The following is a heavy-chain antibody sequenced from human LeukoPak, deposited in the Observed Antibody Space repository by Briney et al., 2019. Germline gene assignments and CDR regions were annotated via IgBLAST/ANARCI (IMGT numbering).Heavy chain of an antibody. D-gene: IGHD5-24*01. J-gene: IGHJ4*02. Sequence: PGGSLRLSCAASGFTFSNYWMHWVRQAPGKGLVWVSRINSDGINTSYADSVKGRFTISRDNAKNTLNLQMNSLRAEDTAVYYCARDDGSSFDYWGQGTLVTVSS. CDR2: INSDGINT. CDR1: GFTFSNYW. CDR3: ARDDGSSFDY. V-gene: IGHV3-74*01.